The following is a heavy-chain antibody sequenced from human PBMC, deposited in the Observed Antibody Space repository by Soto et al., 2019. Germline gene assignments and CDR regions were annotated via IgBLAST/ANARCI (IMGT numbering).Heavy chain of an antibody. CDR1: GYTFTSYA. CDR2: INAGNGNT. V-gene: IGHV1-3*01. CDR3: ARDGVVPAATNNWFDP. D-gene: IGHD2-2*01. Sequence: ASVKVSCKASGYTFTSYAMHWVRQAPGQRLEWMGWINAGNGNTKYSQKFQGRVTITRDTSASTAYMELSSLRSEDTAVYYCARDGVVPAATNNWFDPWGQGTLVTVSS. J-gene: IGHJ5*02.